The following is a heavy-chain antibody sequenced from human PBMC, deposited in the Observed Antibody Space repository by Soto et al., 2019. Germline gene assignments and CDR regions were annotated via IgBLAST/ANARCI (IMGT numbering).Heavy chain of an antibody. CDR2: MSAYNGNT. CDR1: GYTFTSYD. CDR3: ARVSGSYLNNWFDP. J-gene: IGHJ5*02. V-gene: IGHV1-18*01. D-gene: IGHD3-10*01. Sequence: ASVKVSCKASGYTFTSYDINWVRQATGQGLEWMGWMSAYNGNTNYAQKLQGRVTMTTDTSTSTAYMELRSLRSDDTAVYYCARVSGSYLNNWFDPWGQGTLVTVSS.